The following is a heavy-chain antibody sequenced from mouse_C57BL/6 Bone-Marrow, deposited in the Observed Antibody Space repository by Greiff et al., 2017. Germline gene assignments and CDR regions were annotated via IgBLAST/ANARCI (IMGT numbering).Heavy chain of an antibody. Sequence: LQQSGAELVSPGSSVKLSCKASYFAFMASAMHWVKQRPGHGLEWIGSFTMYSDATEYSENFKGKATLTANTSSSTAYMELSSLTSEDSAVYYCAIGNYFGYWGQGTTLTVAS. J-gene: IGHJ2*01. D-gene: IGHD1-1*01. CDR2: FTMYSDAT. V-gene: IGHV1-49*01. CDR3: AIGNYFGY. CDR1: YFAFMASA.